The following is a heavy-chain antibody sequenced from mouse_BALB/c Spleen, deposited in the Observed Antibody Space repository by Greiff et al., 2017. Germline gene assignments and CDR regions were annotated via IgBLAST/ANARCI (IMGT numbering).Heavy chain of an antibody. CDR2: ISSGSSTI. CDR1: GFTFSSFG. CDR3: ARRTTATNYYAMDY. D-gene: IGHD1-2*01. V-gene: IGHV5-17*02. Sequence: EVQGVESGGGLVQPGGSRKLSCAASGFTFSSFGMHWVRQAPEKGLEWVAYISSGSSTIYYADTVKGRFTISRDNPKNTLFLQMTSLRSEDTAMYYCARRTTATNYYAMDYWGQGTSVTVSS. J-gene: IGHJ4*01.